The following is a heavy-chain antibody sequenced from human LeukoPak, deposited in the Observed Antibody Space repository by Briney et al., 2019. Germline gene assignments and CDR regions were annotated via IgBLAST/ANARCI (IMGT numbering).Heavy chain of an antibody. CDR2: INPNSGGT. J-gene: IGHJ4*02. CDR1: GYTFTGYY. CDR3: ARDLDYYDSSGYMGY. D-gene: IGHD3-22*01. V-gene: IGHV1-2*02. Sequence: ASVKVSCKASGYTFTGYYMHWVRQAPGQGLEWMGWINPNSGGTNYAQKCQGRVTMTRDTSISTAYMELSRLRSDDTAVYYCARDLDYYDSSGYMGYWGQGTLVTVSS.